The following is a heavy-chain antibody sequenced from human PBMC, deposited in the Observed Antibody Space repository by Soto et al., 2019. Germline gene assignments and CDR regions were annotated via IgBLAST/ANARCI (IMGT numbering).Heavy chain of an antibody. J-gene: IGHJ3*02. D-gene: IGHD6-13*01. V-gene: IGHV1-69*11. Sequence: QVHLVQSGAEVKKPGSSVKVSCKAPGGTFSNHAINWVRQAPGQGLEWMGRIIPIVSTTNYAQKFQGRVTMTADESTITAYLKLSRLKHDDTSVYYCAREVAADGTFREDVFDIWGQGTLVTVSS. CDR3: AREVAADGTFREDVFDI. CDR1: GGTFSNHA. CDR2: IIPIVSTT.